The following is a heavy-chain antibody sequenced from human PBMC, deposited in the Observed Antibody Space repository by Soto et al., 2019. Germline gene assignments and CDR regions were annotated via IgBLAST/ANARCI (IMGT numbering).Heavy chain of an antibody. CDR1: GYTFTSYG. J-gene: IGHJ4*02. V-gene: IGHV1-18*01. D-gene: IGHD3-22*01. Sequence: ASVKVSCKASGYTFTSYGISWVRQAPGQGLEWMGWISAYNGNTNYAQKLQGRATMTTDTSTSTAYMELRSLRSDDTAVYYCARSYDSSGYYYVSPSEDVDYWGQGTLVTVSS. CDR3: ARSYDSSGYYYVSPSEDVDY. CDR2: ISAYNGNT.